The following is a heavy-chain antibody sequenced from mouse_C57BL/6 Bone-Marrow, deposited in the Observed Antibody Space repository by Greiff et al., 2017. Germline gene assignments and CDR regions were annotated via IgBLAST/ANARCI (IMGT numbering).Heavy chain of an antibody. CDR2: ISSGGDYI. CDR1: GFTFSSYA. D-gene: IGHD1-1*01. J-gene: IGHJ4*01. CDR3: TRDNRRRRITTVVARYAMDY. Sequence: EVQRVESGEGLVKPGGSLKLSCAASGFTFSSYAMSWVRQTPEKRLEWVAYISSGGDYIYYADTVKGRFTISRDNARNTLYLQMSSLKSEDTAMYYCTRDNRRRRITTVVARYAMDYWGQGTSVTVSS. V-gene: IGHV5-9-1*02.